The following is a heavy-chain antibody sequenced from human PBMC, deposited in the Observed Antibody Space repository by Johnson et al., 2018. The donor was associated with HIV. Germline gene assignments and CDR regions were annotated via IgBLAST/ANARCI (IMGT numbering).Heavy chain of an antibody. CDR2: IKQDGSEK. CDR1: GFTFSSYW. Sequence: EVQVLESGGGLVQPGGSLSLSCAASGFTFSSYWMSWVRQAPGKGLEWVANIKQDGSEKYYVDSVKGRFTISRDNAKNSLYLQMNSLRVEDTAVYYCVRDLPYCSGGFCQTDGFDIWGQGTMVTASS. V-gene: IGHV3-7*03. J-gene: IGHJ3*02. CDR3: VRDLPYCSGGFCQTDGFDI. D-gene: IGHD2-15*01.